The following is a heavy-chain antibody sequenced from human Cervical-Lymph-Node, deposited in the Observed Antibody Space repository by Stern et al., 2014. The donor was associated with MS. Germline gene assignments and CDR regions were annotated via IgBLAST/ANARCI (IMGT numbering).Heavy chain of an antibody. CDR1: GFTFSSAW. V-gene: IGHV3-74*02. D-gene: IGHD1-26*01. Sequence: VQLVESGGGLVQPGGSLRLSCAASGFTFSSAWMYWVRQAPGKGLGCVSRINIDGSSTYYADSVKGRFNTSRDNAKSTLYLQMNSLRAEDTAVYYCTSGNYGMDVWGQGTTVTVSS. J-gene: IGHJ6*02. CDR3: TSGNYGMDV. CDR2: INIDGSST.